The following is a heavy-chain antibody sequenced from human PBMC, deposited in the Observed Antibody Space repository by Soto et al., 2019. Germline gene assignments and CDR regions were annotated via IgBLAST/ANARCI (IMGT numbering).Heavy chain of an antibody. CDR1: GYSFTSYW. V-gene: IGHV5-51*01. CDR3: ARHAKGDYYDSSGYSPDAFDI. D-gene: IGHD3-22*01. CDR2: IYPGDSGT. J-gene: IGHJ3*02. Sequence: GESLKISCKGSGYSFTSYWIGWVRQMPGKGLEWMGIIYPGDSGTRYSPSFQGQVTISADKSISTAYLQWSSLKASDTAMYYCARHAKGDYYDSSGYSPDAFDIWGQGTMVTVSS.